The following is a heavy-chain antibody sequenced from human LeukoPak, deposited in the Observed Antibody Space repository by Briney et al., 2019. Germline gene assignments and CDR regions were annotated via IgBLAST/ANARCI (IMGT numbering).Heavy chain of an antibody. Sequence: SVKVSCKASGGTFTIYAISWVRQAPGQGREWMGRIIPIFGIANYAQKFQGRVTITADKSTSTAYMELSSLRSEGTAVYYCARFCSGGSCTHAFDIWGQGKMVTVSS. V-gene: IGHV1-69*04. D-gene: IGHD2-15*01. J-gene: IGHJ3*02. CDR1: GGTFTIYA. CDR2: IIPIFGIA. CDR3: ARFCSGGSCTHAFDI.